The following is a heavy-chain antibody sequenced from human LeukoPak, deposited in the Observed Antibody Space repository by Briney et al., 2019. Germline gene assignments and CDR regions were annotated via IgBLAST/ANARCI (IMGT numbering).Heavy chain of an antibody. V-gene: IGHV4-39*07. CDR3: ARDTRITMALGYYYGMDV. Sequence: PSETLSLTCTVSGGSISSSSYYWGWIRQPPGKGLEWIGSIYYSGSTYYNPSLKSRVTISVDTSKNQFSLKLSSVTAADTAVYYCARDTRITMALGYYYGMDVWGQGTTVTVSS. CDR2: IYYSGST. J-gene: IGHJ6*02. CDR1: GGSISSSSYY. D-gene: IGHD3-10*01.